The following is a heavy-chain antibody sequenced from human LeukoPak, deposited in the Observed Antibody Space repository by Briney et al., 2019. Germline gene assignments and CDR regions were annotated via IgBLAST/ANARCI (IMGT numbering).Heavy chain of an antibody. CDR2: ISSSSSYI. V-gene: IGHV3-21*01. Sequence: PGGSLRLSCAASGFTFSSYSMNWVRQAPGKGLEWVSSISSSSSYIYYADSVKGRFTISRDNAKNSLYLQMNSLRAEDTAVYYCARAGYGDYGGVFDYWGQGTLVTVSS. CDR1: GFTFSSYS. J-gene: IGHJ4*02. D-gene: IGHD4-17*01. CDR3: ARAGYGDYGGVFDY.